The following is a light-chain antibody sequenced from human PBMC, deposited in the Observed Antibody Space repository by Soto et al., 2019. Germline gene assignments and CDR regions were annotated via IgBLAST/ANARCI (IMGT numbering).Light chain of an antibody. CDR2: GAS. J-gene: IGKJ5*01. CDR3: QQLNAYPLT. CDR1: QSISSW. Sequence: DIPMTQSPSTLSASVGDIVTISCRASQSISSWLAWYQQKPGRAPKLLIYGASTLQSGVPARFSGSGSGTDFTLTISNLQPEDVATYYCQQLNAYPLTFGQGTRLEI. V-gene: IGKV1-5*01.